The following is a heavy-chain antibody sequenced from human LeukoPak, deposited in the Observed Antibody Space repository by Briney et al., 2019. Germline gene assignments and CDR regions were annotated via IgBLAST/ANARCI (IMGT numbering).Heavy chain of an antibody. V-gene: IGHV4-4*07. D-gene: IGHD2-2*01. J-gene: IGHJ5*02. CDR3: AREGHCSSTSCSNWFDP. CDR1: GGSISSYY. Sequence: SETLSLTCTVSGGSISSYYWSWIRQPAGKGLEWIGRTYTSGSTNYNPSLKSRVTMSVDTSKNQFSLKLSSVTAADTAVYYCAREGHCSSTSCSNWFDPWGQGTLVTVSS. CDR2: TYTSGST.